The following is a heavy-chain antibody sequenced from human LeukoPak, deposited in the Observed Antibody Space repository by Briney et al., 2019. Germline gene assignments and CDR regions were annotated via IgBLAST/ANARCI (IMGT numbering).Heavy chain of an antibody. J-gene: IGHJ4*02. Sequence: SETLSLTCTVSGDSISTSSYYWGWIRQPPGKGLEWLGSIYYSGSTYYNPSLKSRVAISVDTSKNQFSLNLYSVTAADAAVFYCARSYYYDYRQIDYWGQGTLVTVSS. CDR1: GDSISTSSYY. CDR2: IYYSGST. D-gene: IGHD3-22*01. CDR3: ARSYYYDYRQIDY. V-gene: IGHV4-39*01.